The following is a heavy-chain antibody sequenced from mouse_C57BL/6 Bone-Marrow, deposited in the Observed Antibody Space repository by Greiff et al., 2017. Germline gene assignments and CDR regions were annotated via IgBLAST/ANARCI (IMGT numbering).Heavy chain of an antibody. CDR1: GYTFTSYW. J-gene: IGHJ3*01. D-gene: IGHD1-1*01. V-gene: IGHV1-74*01. Sequence: VQLQQPGAELVKPGASVKVSCKASGYTFTSYWMHWVKQRPGQGLEWIGRLHPSDSDTNYNQKFKGKATLTVDKSSSTAYMQLSSLTSEDSAVYCCAISAGSSYAWFAYWCQGTLVTVSA. CDR2: LHPSDSDT. CDR3: AISAGSSYAWFAY.